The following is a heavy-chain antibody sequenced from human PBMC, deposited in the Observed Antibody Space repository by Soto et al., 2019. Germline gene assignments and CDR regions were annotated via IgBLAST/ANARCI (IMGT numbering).Heavy chain of an antibody. D-gene: IGHD6-13*01. Sequence: KPSETLSLTCTVSGGSISSYYWSWIRQPPGKGLEWIGYIYYSGSTNYNPSLKSRVTISVDTSKNQFSLKLSSVTAADTAVYYCARRYSSAFDIWGQGTMVTVS. CDR2: IYYSGST. CDR1: GGSISSYY. V-gene: IGHV4-59*08. J-gene: IGHJ3*02. CDR3: ARRYSSAFDI.